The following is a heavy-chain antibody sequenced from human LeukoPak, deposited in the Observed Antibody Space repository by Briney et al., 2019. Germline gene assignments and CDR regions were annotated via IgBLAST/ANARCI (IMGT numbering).Heavy chain of an antibody. CDR1: GFSFSSYG. J-gene: IGHJ6*02. D-gene: IGHD4-17*01. CDR3: ARDSATTDYYYGMDV. CDR2: IWYDGTNK. Sequence: GGSLRLSCAASGFSFSSYGMHRVRQAPGKGLEWVTIIWYDGTNKYYAGSVKGRFTISRDNSKNTLYLQMNSLRAEDTAVYYCARDSATTDYYYGMDVWGQGTTVTVSS. V-gene: IGHV3-33*01.